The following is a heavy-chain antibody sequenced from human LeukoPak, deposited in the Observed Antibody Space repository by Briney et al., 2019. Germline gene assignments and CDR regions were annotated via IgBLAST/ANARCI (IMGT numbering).Heavy chain of an antibody. Sequence: SVKVSCKASGGTFNSYAISWVRQAPGQGLEWMGGIIPIFGTANYAQKFQGRVTITADESTSTAYMELSSLRSEDTAVYYCAREDYYDSSGYHDAFDIWGQGTMVTVSS. V-gene: IGHV1-69*01. CDR1: GGTFNSYA. CDR3: AREDYYDSSGYHDAFDI. D-gene: IGHD3-22*01. J-gene: IGHJ3*02. CDR2: IIPIFGTA.